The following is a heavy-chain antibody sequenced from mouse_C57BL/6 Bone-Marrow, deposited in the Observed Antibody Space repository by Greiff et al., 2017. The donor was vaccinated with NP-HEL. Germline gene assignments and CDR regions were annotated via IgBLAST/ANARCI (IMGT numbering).Heavy chain of an antibody. V-gene: IGHV1-81*01. D-gene: IGHD2-4*01. Sequence: VKLMESGAELARPGASVKLSCKASGYTFTSYGISWVKQRTGQGLEWIGEIYPRSGNTYYNEKFKGKATLTADKSSSTAYMELRSLTSEDSAVYFCAIYYDYDRGNYFDYWGQGTTLTVSS. J-gene: IGHJ2*01. CDR3: AIYYDYDRGNYFDY. CDR2: IYPRSGNT. CDR1: GYTFTSYG.